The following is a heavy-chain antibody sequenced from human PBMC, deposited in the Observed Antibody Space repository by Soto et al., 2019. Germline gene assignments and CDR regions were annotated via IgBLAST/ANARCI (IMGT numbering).Heavy chain of an antibody. D-gene: IGHD3-10*01. CDR2: IIPIFGTP. Sequence: QVHLVQSGAEVKKPGSSVKVSCKVSGDSFSSYAISWVRQAPGQGLEWMGGIIPIFGTPNYAQKFQGRITIPAAESTRSAYMDMSSLRLAHTALYYCVRDSGSPSPRPAHWGQGTLVTVSS. V-gene: IGHV1-69*12. CDR1: GDSFSSYA. J-gene: IGHJ4*02. CDR3: VRDSGSPSPRPAH.